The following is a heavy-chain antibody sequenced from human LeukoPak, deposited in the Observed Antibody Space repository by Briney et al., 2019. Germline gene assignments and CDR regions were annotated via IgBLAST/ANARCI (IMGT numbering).Heavy chain of an antibody. J-gene: IGHJ6*03. CDR2: INAGNGNT. D-gene: IGHD5-12*01. CDR3: ARGSGYARGYYYYMDV. Sequence: ASVKVSCKASGYTFTSYAMHWVRQAPGQRLEWMGWINAGNGNTKYSQEFQGRVTITRDTSASTAYMELSSLRSEDTAVYYCARGSGYARGYYYYMDVWGKGTTVTISS. V-gene: IGHV1-3*03. CDR1: GYTFTSYA.